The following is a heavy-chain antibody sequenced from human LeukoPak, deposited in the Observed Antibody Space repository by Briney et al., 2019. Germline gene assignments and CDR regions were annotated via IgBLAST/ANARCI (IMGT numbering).Heavy chain of an antibody. CDR1: GGSISSSSYY. Sequence: SETLSLTCTVSGGSISSSSYYWGWIRQPPGKGLEWIGSIYYSGSAYYNPSLKSRVTISVDTSKNQFSLKLSSVTAADTAVYYCARLVRGAVSNWGQGTLVTVSS. V-gene: IGHV4-39*01. CDR3: ARLVRGAVSN. J-gene: IGHJ4*02. CDR2: IYYSGSA. D-gene: IGHD3-10*02.